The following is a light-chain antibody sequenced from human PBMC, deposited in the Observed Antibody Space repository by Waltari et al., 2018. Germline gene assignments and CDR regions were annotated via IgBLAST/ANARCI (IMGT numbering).Light chain of an antibody. J-gene: IGLJ1*01. Sequence: SFVLTQPPSVSVAPGQTARITCGGSNIGSKSVHWFQQKPGQAPVLVVFDDTERPSGIPDRVSGSNSGNTATLTIDRVEPGDEADYYCQVWDSGSDHHVFGIGTKVTVL. CDR2: DDT. CDR1: NIGSKS. V-gene: IGLV3-21*02. CDR3: QVWDSGSDHHV.